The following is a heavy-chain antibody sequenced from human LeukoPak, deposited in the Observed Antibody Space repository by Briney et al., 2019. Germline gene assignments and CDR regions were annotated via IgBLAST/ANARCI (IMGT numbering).Heavy chain of an antibody. CDR1: GFTLINFG. J-gene: IGHJ6*02. CDR2: VNGDGRNI. D-gene: IGHD3-9*01. V-gene: IGHV3-74*01. Sequence: GGSLRLSCAASGFTLINFGMSRVRQDPRKGLVWVSRVNGDGRNINYADSVRGRFTISRDNAKNTLYLQMNTLRVEDTAVYYCTRDLMDYDVSTGLHHYYMDVWGQGTTVTVSS. CDR3: TRDLMDYDVSTGLHHYYMDV.